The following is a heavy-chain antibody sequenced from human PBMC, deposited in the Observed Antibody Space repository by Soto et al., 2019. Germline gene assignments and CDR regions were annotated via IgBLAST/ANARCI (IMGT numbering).Heavy chain of an antibody. CDR3: ARDPLVRIAARPFAFDI. CDR2: ISAYNGDT. Sequence: QVQRVQSGAEMKKPGASVKVSCKASGYTFTSYGLSWVRQAPGQGLEWMGWISAYNGDTNYAQKLQGRVTMTTDTSTSTAYMELTSLRSDDTAVYYCARDPLVRIAARPFAFDIWGQGTMVTVSS. J-gene: IGHJ3*02. CDR1: GYTFTSYG. D-gene: IGHD6-6*01. V-gene: IGHV1-18*01.